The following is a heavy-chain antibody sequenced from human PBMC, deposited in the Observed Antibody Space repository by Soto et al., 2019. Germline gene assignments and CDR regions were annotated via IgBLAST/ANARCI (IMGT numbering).Heavy chain of an antibody. V-gene: IGHV4-30-2*01. CDR3: AAGGGLPRYY. CDR2: IYHSGST. J-gene: IGHJ4*02. Sequence: SETLSLTCAVSGGSISSGGYSWSWIRQPPGKGLEWIGYIYHSGSTYYNPSLKSRVTISVDRSKNQFSLKLSSVTAEDTAVYYCAAGGGLPRYYWGQGTLVTVSS. CDR1: GGSISSGGYS. D-gene: IGHD5-12*01.